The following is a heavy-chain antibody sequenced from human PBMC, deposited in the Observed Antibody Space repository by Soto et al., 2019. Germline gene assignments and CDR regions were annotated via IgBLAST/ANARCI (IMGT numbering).Heavy chain of an antibody. V-gene: IGHV3-30-3*01. CDR1: GFTFSSYA. CDR3: ARELGGGGSSAQWNWSDS. Sequence: QVQLVESGGGVVQPGRSLRLSCAASGFTFSSYAMHWVRQAPGKGLEWVAVISYDGSNKYYADSVKGRFTISRDNSKKTLSLQMNSLKEEDTAVYYCARELGGGGSSAQWNWSDSWGQGTLVPVSS. CDR2: ISYDGSNK. D-gene: IGHD2-15*01. J-gene: IGHJ5*01.